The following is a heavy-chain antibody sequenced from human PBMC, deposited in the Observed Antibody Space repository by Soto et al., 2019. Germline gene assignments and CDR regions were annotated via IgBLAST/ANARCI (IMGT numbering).Heavy chain of an antibody. CDR1: GGSFSGYY. CDR2: INHSGST. Sequence: ETLSLTCAVYGGSFSGYYWSWIRQPPGKGLEWIGEINHSGSTNYNPSLKSRVTISVDTPKNQFSLKLSSVTAADTAVYYCARGSRYCSSTSCYQFFDYWGQGTLVTVSS. V-gene: IGHV4-34*01. J-gene: IGHJ4*02. CDR3: ARGSRYCSSTSCYQFFDY. D-gene: IGHD2-2*01.